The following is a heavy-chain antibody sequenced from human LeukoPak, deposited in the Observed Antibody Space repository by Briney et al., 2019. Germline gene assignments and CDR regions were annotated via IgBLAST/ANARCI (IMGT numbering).Heavy chain of an antibody. J-gene: IGHJ4*02. CDR3: ARMALRGFDY. Sequence: SETLSLTCTVSGGSISSGDYYWSWIRQPPGKGLEWIGYIYYSGSTYYNPSLKSRVTISVDTSRNQFSLKLSSVTAADTAVYYCARMALRGFDYWGQGTLVTVSS. D-gene: IGHD1-7*01. CDR1: GGSISSGDYY. V-gene: IGHV4-30-4*01. CDR2: IYYSGST.